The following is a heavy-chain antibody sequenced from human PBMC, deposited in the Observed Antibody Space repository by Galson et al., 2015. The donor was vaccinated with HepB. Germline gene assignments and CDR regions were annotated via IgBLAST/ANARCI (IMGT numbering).Heavy chain of an antibody. CDR2: ISDIGAT. V-gene: IGHV3-23*01. D-gene: IGHD5-12*01. J-gene: IGHJ4*02. CDR3: VKTPGYSGYEGPFDY. Sequence: SLRRSCAASGFTFSNYAMAWVRQAPGKGLEWVSAISDIGATYYADSVKGRFTISRDNSKNMLSLQMNSLRAEDTAVYYCVKTPGYSGYEGPFDYWGQGTLATVSS. CDR1: GFTFSNYA.